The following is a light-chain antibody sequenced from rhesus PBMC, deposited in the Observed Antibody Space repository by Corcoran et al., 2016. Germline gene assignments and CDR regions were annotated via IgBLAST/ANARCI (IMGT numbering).Light chain of an antibody. J-gene: IGKJ4*01. CDR2: KAS. Sequence: DIQMTQSPSSLSASVGDKVTITCQASQSISSWLAWYQQKPGKSPKPLIYKASRLERGGPSRFSGSGSGTYFTLTISSLQPEDFATYYCQQYNSALTFGGGTKVELK. CDR3: QQYNSALT. CDR1: QSISSW. V-gene: IGKV1-16*01.